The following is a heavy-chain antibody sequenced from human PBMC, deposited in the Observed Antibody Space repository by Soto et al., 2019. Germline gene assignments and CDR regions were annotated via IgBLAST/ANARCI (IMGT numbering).Heavy chain of an antibody. J-gene: IGHJ5*02. CDR3: ARQHGYSGLSRFDP. CDR2: IYSSGST. V-gene: IGHV4-30-4*01. Sequence: QVQLQESGPGLVKPSQTLSLTCTVSGGSISSGDYYWSWIRQPPVKGLEWIGYIYSSGSTYYNPPLNSRVTISVDTSKNQSSLKLSSVTAADTAVYSCARQHGYSGLSRFDPWGQGTLVTVSS. CDR1: GGSISSGDYY. D-gene: IGHD5-12*01.